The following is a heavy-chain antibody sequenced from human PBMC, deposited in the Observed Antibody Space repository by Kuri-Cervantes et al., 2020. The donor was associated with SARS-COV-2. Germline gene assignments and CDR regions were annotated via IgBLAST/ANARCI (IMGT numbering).Heavy chain of an antibody. J-gene: IGHJ6*02. Sequence: SETLSLTCTVSVGSISSSSYYWGWIRQPPGKGLEWFGSIYYSGSTYYNPSLRSRVSISVDTSTIQFSLKLSSVTAADTTVYYCSRHWATMVRGVTYYYGMDVWGQGTTVTVSS. CDR1: VGSISSSSYY. CDR3: SRHWATMVRGVTYYYGMDV. V-gene: IGHV4-39*01. CDR2: IYYSGST. D-gene: IGHD3-10*01.